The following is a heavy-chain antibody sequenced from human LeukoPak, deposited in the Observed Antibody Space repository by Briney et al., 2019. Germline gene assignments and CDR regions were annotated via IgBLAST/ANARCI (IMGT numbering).Heavy chain of an antibody. D-gene: IGHD6-13*01. J-gene: IGHJ6*03. Sequence: PPGGSLRLSCAASGFTFSSYSMNWVRQAPGKGLEWVSYISSSSTTIYYADPVKGRFTISRDNAKNSLYLQMNSLRAEDTAVYYCARGIAAARIYYYYMDVWGKGTTVTVSS. CDR2: ISSSSTTI. CDR3: ARGIAAARIYYYYMDV. V-gene: IGHV3-48*01. CDR1: GFTFSSYS.